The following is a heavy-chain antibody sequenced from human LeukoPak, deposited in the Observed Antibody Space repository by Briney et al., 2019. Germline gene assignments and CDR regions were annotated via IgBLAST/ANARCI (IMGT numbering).Heavy chain of an antibody. D-gene: IGHD5-18*01. J-gene: IGHJ4*02. CDR2: ISYDGSNK. CDR1: GFIFSSYA. V-gene: IGHV3-30*04. CDR3: ARDSRWIQFDY. Sequence: GRSLRLSCGASGFIFSSYAMHWVRQAPGKGLEWVAVISYDGSNKHYADSVKGRFTISRDNSKNTLYLQMNSLRADDTAVYYCARDSRWIQFDYWGQGTLVTVSS.